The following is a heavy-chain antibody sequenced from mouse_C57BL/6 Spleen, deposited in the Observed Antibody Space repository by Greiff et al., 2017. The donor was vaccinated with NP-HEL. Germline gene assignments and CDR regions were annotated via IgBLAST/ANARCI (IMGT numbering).Heavy chain of an antibody. CDR2: ISSGSSTI. V-gene: IGHV5-17*01. D-gene: IGHD2-5*01. Sequence: VQLKQSGGGLVKPGGSLKLSCAASGFTFSDYGMHWVRQAPEKGLEWVAYISSGSSTIYYADTVKGRFTISRDNAKNTLFLQMTSLRSEDTAMYYCARAATIVTSYYAMDYWGQGTSVTVSS. CDR1: GFTFSDYG. J-gene: IGHJ4*01. CDR3: ARAATIVTSYYAMDY.